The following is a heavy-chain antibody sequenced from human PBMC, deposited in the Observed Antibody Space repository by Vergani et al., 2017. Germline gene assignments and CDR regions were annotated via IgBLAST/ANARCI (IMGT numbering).Heavy chain of an antibody. Sequence: EVHLVESGGGLVKPGGSLKLSCAASGFSLSSYSMNWVRQAPGKGLEWVSSIGSSGTNIFYADSVKGRFTITTDDDKSSLYLQMNSLRLEDTAQYYCARIDAEQLDDWNHPEFDYWGQGTLVSVSS. J-gene: IGHJ4*02. V-gene: IGHV3-21*01. CDR2: IGSSGTNI. CDR1: GFSLSSYS. CDR3: ARIDAEQLDDWNHPEFDY. D-gene: IGHD1-1*01.